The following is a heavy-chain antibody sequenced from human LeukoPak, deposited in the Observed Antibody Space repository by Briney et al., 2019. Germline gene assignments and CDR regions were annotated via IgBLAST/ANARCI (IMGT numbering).Heavy chain of an antibody. CDR3: ARGYSSGWMARFDP. CDR1: GGTFSSYA. Sequence: GASVKVSCKASGGTFSSYAISWVRQAPGQGLEWMGGIIPIFGTANYAQKFQGRVTMTRDTSTSTVYMELSSLRSEDTAVYYCARGYSSGWMARFDPWGQGTLVTVSS. CDR2: IIPIFGTA. V-gene: IGHV1-69*05. J-gene: IGHJ5*02. D-gene: IGHD6-19*01.